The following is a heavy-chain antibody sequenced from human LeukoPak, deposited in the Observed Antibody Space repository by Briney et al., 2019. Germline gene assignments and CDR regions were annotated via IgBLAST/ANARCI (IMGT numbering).Heavy chain of an antibody. V-gene: IGHV3-66*01. D-gene: IGHD6-19*01. J-gene: IGHJ4*02. CDR1: GFTVSSNY. Sequence: TGGSLRLSCAASGFTVSSNYMNWVRQAPGKGLEWVSFIYTGGTTYYADSVKGRFTISRDNSKNTLSLQMNSLGAEDTAVYYCVRTSSGWYTHWGQGTLVTVSS. CDR3: VRTSSGWYTH. CDR2: IYTGGTT.